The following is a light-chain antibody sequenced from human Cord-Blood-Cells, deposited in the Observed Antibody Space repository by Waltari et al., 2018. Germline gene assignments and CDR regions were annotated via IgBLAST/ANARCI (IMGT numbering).Light chain of an antibody. Sequence: QSALHQPASVSGSPGQSIIISCTGTSSDVGGYNHVSWYQQHPGKAPKLMIYDVSNRPSGVSNRFSGSKSGNTASLTISGLQAEDEADYYCSSYTSSSTRVFGGGTKLTVL. V-gene: IGLV2-14*01. CDR2: DVS. CDR3: SSYTSSSTRV. CDR1: SSDVGGYNH. J-gene: IGLJ3*02.